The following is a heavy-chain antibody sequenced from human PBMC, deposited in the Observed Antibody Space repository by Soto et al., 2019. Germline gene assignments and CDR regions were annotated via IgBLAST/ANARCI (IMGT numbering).Heavy chain of an antibody. CDR1: GYSFTSYW. CDR2: IYPGDSDT. V-gene: IGHV5-51*01. Sequence: PGESLKISCKGSGYSFTSYWIGWVRQMPGKGLEWMGIIYPGDSDTRYSPSFQGQVTISADKSISTAYLQWSSLKASDTAMYYCASLRYCSGGSCYSGWFDPWGQGTLVTVSS. J-gene: IGHJ5*02. D-gene: IGHD2-15*01. CDR3: ASLRYCSGGSCYSGWFDP.